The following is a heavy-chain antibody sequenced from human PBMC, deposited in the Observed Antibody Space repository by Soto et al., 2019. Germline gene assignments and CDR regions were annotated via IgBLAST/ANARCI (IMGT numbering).Heavy chain of an antibody. V-gene: IGHV3-23*01. CDR3: SKVGTFRNGYKGVVRGDY. D-gene: IGHD3-10*01. J-gene: IGHJ4*02. CDR1: GFTFGSYA. Sequence: EVQLLESGGGLVQPGGSLRLSCTASGFTFGSYAMSWVRQAPGKGLEWVSGITDGGGSKFYADSVQGRFTISRDNSKNHPYLQMSSLTAEDTAIYYCSKVGTFRNGYKGVVRGDYWGQGTLVTVSA. CDR2: ITDGGGSK.